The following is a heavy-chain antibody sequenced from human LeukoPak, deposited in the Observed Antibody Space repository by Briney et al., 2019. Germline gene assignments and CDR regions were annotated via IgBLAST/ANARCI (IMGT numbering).Heavy chain of an antibody. D-gene: IGHD2-15*01. J-gene: IGHJ6*03. CDR3: ARARYCSSFSCYMDV. CDR2: IRYDGSNK. V-gene: IGHV3-30*02. Sequence: GGSLRLSRAASGFTFSGYDMSWVRQAPGKGLEWVAFIRYDGSNKYYADSVKGRFTISRDNAKKSLYLQMSSLRAEDTAVYYCARARYCSSFSCYMDVWGKGTTTVSS. CDR1: GFTFSGYD.